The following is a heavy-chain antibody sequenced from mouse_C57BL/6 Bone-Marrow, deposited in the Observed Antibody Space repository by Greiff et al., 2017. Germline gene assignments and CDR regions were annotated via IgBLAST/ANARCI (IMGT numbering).Heavy chain of an antibody. J-gene: IGHJ4*01. Sequence: QVQLQQPGAELVKPGASVKMSCKASGYTFTSYWITWVKQRPGQGLEWIGDIYPGSGSTNYNEKFKSKATLTVDKSSSTAYMQLSSLASEDSAVYYSARGGTPFYAMDYWGQGTSVTVSS. CDR3: ARGGTPFYAMDY. CDR1: GYTFTSYW. CDR2: IYPGSGST. D-gene: IGHD2-14*01. V-gene: IGHV1-55*01.